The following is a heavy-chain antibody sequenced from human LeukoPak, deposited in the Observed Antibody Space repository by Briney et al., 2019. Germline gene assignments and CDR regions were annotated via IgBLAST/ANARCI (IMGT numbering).Heavy chain of an antibody. CDR1: GFTFSNAW. Sequence: GGSLRLSCAASGFTFSNAWMSWVRQAPGKGLEWVGRIKSKTDGGTTDCAAPVKGRFTISRDDSKNTLYLQMNSLKTEDTAVYYCTTEWEIQIVVPAADHAEIDYWGQGTLVTVSS. CDR2: IKSKTDGGTT. V-gene: IGHV3-15*01. J-gene: IGHJ4*02. CDR3: TTEWEIQIVVPAADHAEIDY. D-gene: IGHD2-2*01.